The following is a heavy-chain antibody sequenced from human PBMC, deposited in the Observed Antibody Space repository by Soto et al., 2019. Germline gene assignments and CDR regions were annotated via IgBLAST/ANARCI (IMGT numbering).Heavy chain of an antibody. CDR3: AKRQSGSYYAAFDV. CDR1: GFTFSTYP. V-gene: IGHV3-23*01. D-gene: IGHD1-26*01. J-gene: IGHJ3*01. CDR2: IHGSGETA. Sequence: EAQLLESGGGLAQPGGTLRLSCAASGFTFSTYPMAWVRQAPGKGLEWVSTIHGSGETAYYADSVKGRITISRDNSNNTVYLQMDSLRAEDTATYYCAKRQSGSYYAAFDVWGQGTVVTVSS.